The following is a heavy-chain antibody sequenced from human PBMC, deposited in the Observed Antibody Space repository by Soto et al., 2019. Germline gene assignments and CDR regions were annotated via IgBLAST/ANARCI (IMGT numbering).Heavy chain of an antibody. D-gene: IGHD1-7*01. CDR1: GGSFSGYY. CDR3: ARERLDSGITGTTDDY. V-gene: IGHV4-34*01. J-gene: IGHJ4*02. Sequence: PSETLSLTCAVYGGSFSGYYWSWIRQPPGKGLEWIGEINHSGSTNYNPSLKSRVTISVDTSKNQFSLKLSSVTAADTAVYYCARERLDSGITGTTDDYWGQGTLVTVSS. CDR2: INHSGST.